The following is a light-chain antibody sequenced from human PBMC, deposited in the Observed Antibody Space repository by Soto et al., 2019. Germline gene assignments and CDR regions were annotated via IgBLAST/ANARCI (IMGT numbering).Light chain of an antibody. Sequence: DIVLTQSPDSLAVSLGARATINCKSSQTLLYSSNNKNYLAWYQQKPGQPPKLLIYWASTRESGVPDRFSGSGSGTDFTLTVSSLQAEDVAVYYCQQYFSTPLTFGGGTKVDI. CDR1: QTLLYSSNNKNY. CDR3: QQYFSTPLT. V-gene: IGKV4-1*01. CDR2: WAS. J-gene: IGKJ4*01.